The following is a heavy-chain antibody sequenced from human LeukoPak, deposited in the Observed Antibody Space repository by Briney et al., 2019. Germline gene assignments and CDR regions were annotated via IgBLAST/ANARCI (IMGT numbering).Heavy chain of an antibody. D-gene: IGHD6-13*01. CDR2: ISYDGSNK. CDR3: AKPLYGSSSPSPNRHYYYGMDV. J-gene: IGHJ6*04. V-gene: IGHV3-30*18. Sequence: GGSLRLSCAASGFTFSSYGMHWVRQAPGKGLEWVAVISYDGSNKYYADSVKSRFTISRDNSKNTLYLQMNSLRAEDTAVYYCAKPLYGSSSPSPNRHYYYGMDVWGKGTTVTVSS. CDR1: GFTFSSYG.